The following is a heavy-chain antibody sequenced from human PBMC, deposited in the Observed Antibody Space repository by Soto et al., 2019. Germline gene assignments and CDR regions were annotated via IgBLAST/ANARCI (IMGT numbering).Heavy chain of an antibody. V-gene: IGHV1-69*06. J-gene: IGHJ6*02. Sequence: SVKVSCKASGGTFSSYAISWVRQAPGQGLEWMGGIIPIFGTANYAQKFQGRVTITADKSTSTAYMELSSLRSEDTAVYYCARTRLLEWLRYYGMDVWGQGTTVTVSS. D-gene: IGHD3-3*01. CDR2: IIPIFGTA. CDR1: GGTFSSYA. CDR3: ARTRLLEWLRYYGMDV.